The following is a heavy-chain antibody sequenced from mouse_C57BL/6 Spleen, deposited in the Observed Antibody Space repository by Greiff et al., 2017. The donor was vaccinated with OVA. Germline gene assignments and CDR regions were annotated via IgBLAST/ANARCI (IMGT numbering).Heavy chain of an antibody. J-gene: IGHJ2*01. V-gene: IGHV1-50*01. CDR1: GYTFTSYW. Sequence: QVQLQQPGAELVKPGASVKLSCKASGYTFTSYWMQWVKQRPGQGLEWIGEIDPSDSYPNYNQKFKGKATLTVDTSSSTAYMQLSSLTSEDSAVYYCARRDYGSSYFDCWGKGTTLTVSS. D-gene: IGHD1-1*01. CDR2: IDPSDSYP. CDR3: ARRDYGSSYFDC.